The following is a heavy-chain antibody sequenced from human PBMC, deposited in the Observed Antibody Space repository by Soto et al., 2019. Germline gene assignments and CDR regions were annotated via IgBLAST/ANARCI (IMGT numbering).Heavy chain of an antibody. V-gene: IGHV1-69*13. CDR2: IIPIFGTA. CDR3: ARAGREGATIISN. Sequence: GASVKVSCKASGGTFSSYAISWVRQAPGQGLEWMGGIIPIFGTANYAQKFQGRVTITADESTSTAYMELSSLRSEDTAEYYCARAGREGATIISNWGQGTLVTVSS. J-gene: IGHJ4*02. D-gene: IGHD1-26*01. CDR1: GGTFSSYA.